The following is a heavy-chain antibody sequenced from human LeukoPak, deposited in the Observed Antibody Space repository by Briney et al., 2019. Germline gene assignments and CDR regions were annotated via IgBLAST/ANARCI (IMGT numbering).Heavy chain of an antibody. CDR3: ARDRDAVTMGIFDY. V-gene: IGHV3-21*01. Sequence: GGSLRLSCAASGFTFSSYSMNWVRQAPGKGLEWVSSISSSSSYIYYADSVKGRFTISRDNAKNSLYLQMNSLRAEDTAVYYCARDRDAVTMGIFDYWGQGTLVTVSS. CDR1: GFTFSSYS. CDR2: ISSSSSYI. J-gene: IGHJ4*02. D-gene: IGHD4-17*01.